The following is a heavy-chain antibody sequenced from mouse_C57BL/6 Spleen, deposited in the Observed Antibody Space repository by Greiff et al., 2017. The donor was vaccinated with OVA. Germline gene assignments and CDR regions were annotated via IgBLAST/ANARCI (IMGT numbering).Heavy chain of an antibody. D-gene: IGHD1-1*01. Sequence: VKLVESGAELVKPGASVKISCKASGYAFSSYWMNWVKQRPGKGLEWIGQIYPGDGDTNYNGKFKGKATLTADKSSSTAYMQLSSLTSEDSAVYFCANGSSYEDYAMDYWGQGTSVTVSS. V-gene: IGHV1-80*01. CDR1: GYAFSSYW. CDR3: ANGSSYEDYAMDY. CDR2: IYPGDGDT. J-gene: IGHJ4*01.